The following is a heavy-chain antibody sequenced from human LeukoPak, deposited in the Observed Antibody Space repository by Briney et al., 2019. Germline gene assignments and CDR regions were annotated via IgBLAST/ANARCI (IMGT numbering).Heavy chain of an antibody. J-gene: IGHJ4*02. Sequence: GASVKVSCKASGYTFTKYGITWVRQAPGQGLEWMGWISPYNGNRNYAQKLQDRVTMTTDTSTSTAYMELRSLRSDDTAVYYCAREHPAVAGTDYWGQGTLVTVSS. CDR2: ISPYNGNR. CDR1: GYTFTKYG. V-gene: IGHV1-18*01. D-gene: IGHD6-19*01. CDR3: AREHPAVAGTDY.